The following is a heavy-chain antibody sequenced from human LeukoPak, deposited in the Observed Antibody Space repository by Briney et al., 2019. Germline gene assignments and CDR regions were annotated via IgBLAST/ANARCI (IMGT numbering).Heavy chain of an antibody. D-gene: IGHD3-10*01. CDR2: IFTSGIA. CDR3: AREISGTYYNPLGYMDV. Sequence: SETLSLTFTVSGGSIGMYYWNWIRQPAGKGLEWIGRIFTSGIANYNPSLKSRVTMSVDTSKNPCSLNRSSVTAAVTVVNYCAREISGTYYNPLGYMDVWGKGTTVTVSS. CDR1: GGSIGMYY. V-gene: IGHV4-4*07. J-gene: IGHJ6*03.